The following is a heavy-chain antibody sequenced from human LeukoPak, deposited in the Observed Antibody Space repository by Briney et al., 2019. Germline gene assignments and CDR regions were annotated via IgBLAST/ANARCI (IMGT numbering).Heavy chain of an antibody. CDR2: IYISGST. CDR3: ARGRGSSWYYFDY. D-gene: IGHD6-13*01. CDR1: GGSFNSGNYF. Sequence: PSRTLSLTCTVSGGSFNSGNYFWSWIRQPAGKGLEWIGRIYISGSTNYNPSLKSRVTISVDTPKNQFSLKLSSVTAADTAVYYCARGRGSSWYYFDYWGQGTLVTVSS. J-gene: IGHJ4*02. V-gene: IGHV4-61*02.